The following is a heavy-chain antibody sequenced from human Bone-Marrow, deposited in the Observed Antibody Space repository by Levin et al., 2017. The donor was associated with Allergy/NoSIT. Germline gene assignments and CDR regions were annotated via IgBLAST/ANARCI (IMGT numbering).Heavy chain of an antibody. CDR1: GFTFSSYW. Sequence: HAGGSLRLSCEVSGFTFSSYWMSWVRQAPGKGLEWVANIKQDGSEKNYVDSVKGRFTISRDNAKNSLYLQMNSLRAEDTAVYYCARDSSGWYARDGFDMWGQGTMVTVSS. D-gene: IGHD6-19*01. CDR2: IKQDGSEK. J-gene: IGHJ3*02. V-gene: IGHV3-7*01. CDR3: ARDSSGWYARDGFDM.